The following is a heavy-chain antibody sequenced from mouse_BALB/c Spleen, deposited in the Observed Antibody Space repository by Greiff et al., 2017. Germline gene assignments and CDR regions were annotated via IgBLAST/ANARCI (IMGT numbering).Heavy chain of an antibody. Sequence: SGAELVRPGASVTLSCKASGYTFTDYEMHWVKQTPVHGLEWIGAIDPETGGTAYNQKFKGKATLTADKSSSTAYMELRSLTSEDSAVYYCTGAMDYWGQGTSVTVSS. CDR3: TGAMDY. CDR2: IDPETGGT. CDR1: GYTFTDYE. J-gene: IGHJ4*01. V-gene: IGHV1-15*01.